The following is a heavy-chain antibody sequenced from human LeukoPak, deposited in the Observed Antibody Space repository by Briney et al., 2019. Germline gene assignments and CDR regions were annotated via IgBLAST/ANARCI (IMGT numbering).Heavy chain of an antibody. J-gene: IGHJ4*02. CDR1: GGSISSYY. CDR3: ARDSYYYGSGSYKAPWYFDY. V-gene: IGHV4-59*01. Sequence: SETLSLTCTVSGGSISSYYWSWIRQPPGKGLEWIWYIYYSGSTNYNPSLKSRVTISVDTSKNQFSLKLSSVTAADTAVYYCARDSYYYGSGSYKAPWYFDYWGQGTLVTVSS. D-gene: IGHD3-10*01. CDR2: IYYSGST.